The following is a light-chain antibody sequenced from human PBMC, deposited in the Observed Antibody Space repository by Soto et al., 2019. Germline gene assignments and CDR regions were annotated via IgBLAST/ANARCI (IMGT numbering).Light chain of an antibody. J-gene: IGKJ4*01. CDR3: QQYDDLPLT. V-gene: IGKV1-33*01. Sequence: DLQMTQSPSSLSASVGDRVTITCQATQDIKNYLSWYQQKPGKAPKLLIYDASNLETGVPSRFIGSGSGTDFTFTITSLQPEDIGRYFCQQYDDLPLTFGGGTKVEIK. CDR1: QDIKNY. CDR2: DAS.